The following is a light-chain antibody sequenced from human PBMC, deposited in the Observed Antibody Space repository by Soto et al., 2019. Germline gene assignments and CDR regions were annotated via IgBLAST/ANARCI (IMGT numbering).Light chain of an antibody. Sequence: EIVLTQSPATLSLSPGERATLSCRASQYITIYLAWCQQKPGQAPRLLIYDASNRATGIPARFSGSGSGTDFTLTISSLEPDDFAVYYCQQRADWPITFGQGTRLEIK. CDR1: QYITIY. V-gene: IGKV3-11*01. J-gene: IGKJ5*01. CDR3: QQRADWPIT. CDR2: DAS.